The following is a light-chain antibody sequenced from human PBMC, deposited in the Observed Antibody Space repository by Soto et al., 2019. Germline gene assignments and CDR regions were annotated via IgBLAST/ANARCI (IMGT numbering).Light chain of an antibody. J-gene: IGKJ1*01. Sequence: EIVLTQSPGTLSLSPGERATLSCRASQSVSSSYLAWYQQKPGQAPRLLLYGASSRATGIPDRFSDSGSGTDFTLIISRLEPEDFAVYYCQQYGSSPRTFCQGTKVEIK. CDR1: QSVSSSY. CDR2: GAS. CDR3: QQYGSSPRT. V-gene: IGKV3-20*01.